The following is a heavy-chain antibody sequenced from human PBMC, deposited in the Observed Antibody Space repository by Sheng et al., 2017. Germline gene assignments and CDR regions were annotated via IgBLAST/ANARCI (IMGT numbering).Heavy chain of an antibody. Sequence: QVQLVESGGGVVQPGRSLRLSCAASGFTFSSYAMHWVRQAPGKGLEWVAVISYDGSNKYYADSVKGRFTISRDSSKNTLSLQMNSLRAEDTAVYYCARDRRELLYYFDYWARERWSPSPQ. V-gene: IGHV3-30*04. CDR2: ISYDGSNK. D-gene: IGHD3-10*01. CDR1: GFTFSSYA. CDR3: ARDRRELLYYFDY. J-gene: IGHJ4*02.